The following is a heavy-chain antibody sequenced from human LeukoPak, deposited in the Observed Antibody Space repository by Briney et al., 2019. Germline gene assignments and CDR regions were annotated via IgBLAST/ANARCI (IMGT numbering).Heavy chain of an antibody. CDR1: GFTFTTYA. D-gene: IGHD5-24*01. CDR3: ASRWLV. J-gene: IGHJ4*02. Sequence: GGSLRLSCAASGFTFTTYAMNWVRQAPGKGLEWVSGVSGSGDKTWYADSVKGRFTISRDNSKNTLYLQMNTLGVEDTAVYYCASRWLVWGQGTLVIVSS. V-gene: IGHV3-23*01. CDR2: VSGSGDKT.